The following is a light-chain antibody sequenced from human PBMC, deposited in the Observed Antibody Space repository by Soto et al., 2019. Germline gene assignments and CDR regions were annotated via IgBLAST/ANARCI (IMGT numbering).Light chain of an antibody. CDR3: LTSQKLWT. Sequence: SQDILTSSRRERATLSCRAGQTIYSNVAWYQQRPGQAPRLLIYRASTRATGVPARFSGSGSGTEFTLSSSHPQSEAFPIYCSLTSQKLWTFAQGTKVDIK. CDR2: RAS. J-gene: IGKJ1*01. CDR1: QTIYSN. V-gene: IGKV3-15*01.